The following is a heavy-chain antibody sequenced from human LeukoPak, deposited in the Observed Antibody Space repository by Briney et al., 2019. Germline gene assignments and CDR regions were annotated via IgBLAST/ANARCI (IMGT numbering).Heavy chain of an antibody. CDR3: ARDFFPRSSSWYYYYYGMDV. Sequence: SVKVSCKASGGTFSSYAISWVRRAPGQGLEWMGGIIPIFGTANYAQKFQGRVTITADESTSTAYMELSSLRSEDTAVYCCARDFFPRSSSWYYYYYGMDVWGQGTTVTVSS. CDR2: IIPIFGTA. CDR1: GGTFSSYA. D-gene: IGHD6-13*01. V-gene: IGHV1-69*13. J-gene: IGHJ6*02.